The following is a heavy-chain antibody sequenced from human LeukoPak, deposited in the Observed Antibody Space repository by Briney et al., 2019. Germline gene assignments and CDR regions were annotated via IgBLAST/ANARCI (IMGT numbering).Heavy chain of an antibody. V-gene: IGHV4-4*07. J-gene: IGHJ4*02. D-gene: IGHD1-26*01. Sequence: SETLSLTCTVSGGSISSYYWSWIRQPAGKGLEWIGRIYTSGSTNYNPSLKSRVTMSVDTSKNQFSLKLSSVTAADTAVYYCARDPFPSGRELPYYFDYWGQGTLVTVSS. CDR1: GGSISSYY. CDR2: IYTSGST. CDR3: ARDPFPSGRELPYYFDY.